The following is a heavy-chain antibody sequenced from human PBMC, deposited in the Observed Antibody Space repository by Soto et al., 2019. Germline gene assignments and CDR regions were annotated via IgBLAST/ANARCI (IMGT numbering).Heavy chain of an antibody. V-gene: IGHV3-49*03. D-gene: IGHD3-9*01. CDR3: YCCPWDWVFHDAFDI. CDR2: IRSKAYGGTT. Sequence: HPGGSLRLSCTASGFTFGDYAMSWFRQAPGKGLEWVGFIRSKAYGGTTEYAASVKGRFTISRDDSKSIAYLQMNSLKTEDTAVYDWYCCPWDWVFHDAFDIWGRGTMVTVSS. CDR1: GFTFGDYA. J-gene: IGHJ3*02.